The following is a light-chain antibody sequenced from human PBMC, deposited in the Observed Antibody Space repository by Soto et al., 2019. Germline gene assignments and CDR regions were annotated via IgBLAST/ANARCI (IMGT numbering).Light chain of an antibody. Sequence: EIVMTQSPATTSVSTGEGATLXXRASQSVSSKLAWYQQKPGQAPGLLIYDASNRATGIPARFSGSGSGTDFTLTISSLEPEDFAVYYCQQRSNWLTFGGGTKVDIK. CDR1: QSVSSK. J-gene: IGKJ4*01. CDR2: DAS. CDR3: QQRSNWLT. V-gene: IGKV3-11*01.